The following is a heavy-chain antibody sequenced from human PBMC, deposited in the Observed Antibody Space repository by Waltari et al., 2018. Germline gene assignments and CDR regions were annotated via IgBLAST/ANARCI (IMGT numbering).Heavy chain of an antibody. CDR3: ARGQLVGASLLDL. CDR2: IYYTGTT. J-gene: IGHJ5*02. D-gene: IGHD1-26*01. CDR1: GASMSSSHL. Sequence: QVRMQESGPGLVNPSETLSLTCEISGASMSSSHLWSWLRQPPGQGLEWIGEIYYTGTTVYNPSLKKRVNISVDKSNNKFSLRLTSVTAADTAVYFCARGQLVGASLLDLWGQGTLVTVSS. V-gene: IGHV4-4*02.